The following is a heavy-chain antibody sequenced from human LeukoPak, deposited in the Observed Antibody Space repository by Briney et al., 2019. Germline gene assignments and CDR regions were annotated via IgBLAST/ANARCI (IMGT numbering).Heavy chain of an antibody. J-gene: IGHJ4*02. CDR2: IYYSGIT. CDR1: GGSISSSTYY. V-gene: IGHV4-39*01. D-gene: IGHD1-26*01. CDR3: ASWGATHHYFDS. Sequence: SETLSLTCTVSGGSISSSTYYWGWIRQPPGKGLEWIGSIYYSGITYYNPSLKSRVTISVDTSKNQFSLKLSSVTAADTAVYYCASWGATHHYFDSWGRGTLVTVSS.